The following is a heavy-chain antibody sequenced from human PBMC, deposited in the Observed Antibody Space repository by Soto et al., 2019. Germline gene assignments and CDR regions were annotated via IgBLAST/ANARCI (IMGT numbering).Heavy chain of an antibody. J-gene: IGHJ4*02. CDR3: AKGWGDY. CDR2: LSGSGGST. Sequence: EVQVLESGGALVQPGGSLRLSCAASGFTFSSYDMSWVRQAPGKGLEWVSGLSGSGGSTYYADSVKGRFTISRDNSKNTVYLQMNCLRAEDTAVYYCAKGWGDYWGQGTLVTVSS. D-gene: IGHD3-16*01. V-gene: IGHV3-23*01. CDR1: GFTFSSYD.